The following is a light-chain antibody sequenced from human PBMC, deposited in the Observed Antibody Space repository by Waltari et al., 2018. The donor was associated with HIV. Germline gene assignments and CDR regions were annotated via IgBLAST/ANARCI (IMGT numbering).Light chain of an antibody. CDR2: EAS. V-gene: IGKV1-5*03. CDR1: QSISSW. J-gene: IGKJ1*01. Sequence: DIQMTQSPSTLSASVGDRVTITCRASQSISSWLAWYQQQPGKAPKVLIYEASSLESGVPARFSGSGSGTDFTLTISSLQPGDFATYYCQHYNRFSGTFGQGTKVEIK. CDR3: QHYNRFSGT.